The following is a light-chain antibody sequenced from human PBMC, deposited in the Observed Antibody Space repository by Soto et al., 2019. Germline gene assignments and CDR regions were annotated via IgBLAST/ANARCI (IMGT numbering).Light chain of an antibody. Sequence: DVQMTQSPSTLSASVGDRVTITCRASQSISSWLAWYQQKPGKAPKLLIYDASSLKSGVPSRFSGSGSGTESTLTISSLQHDDFATYYCQQYNSYSSTFGQGTKVEIK. J-gene: IGKJ1*01. CDR1: QSISSW. V-gene: IGKV1-5*01. CDR2: DAS. CDR3: QQYNSYSST.